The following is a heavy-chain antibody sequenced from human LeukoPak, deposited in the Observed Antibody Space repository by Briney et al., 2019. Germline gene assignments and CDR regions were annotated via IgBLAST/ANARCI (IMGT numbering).Heavy chain of an antibody. J-gene: IGHJ4*02. CDR3: ARVLHAPYLIDS. CDR2: VFRLQTVRT. V-gene: IGHV4-38-2*02. D-gene: IGHD2-8*01. Sequence: SPTLSLTCSVSDSSITSTYYWAWFRQPPGKGLEWIATVFRLQTVRTFNNPSLGSRVTMSLDPSHNQFSLNLTSVTAADTALYFCARVLHAPYLIDSWGQGTLVTVSS. CDR1: DSSITSTYY.